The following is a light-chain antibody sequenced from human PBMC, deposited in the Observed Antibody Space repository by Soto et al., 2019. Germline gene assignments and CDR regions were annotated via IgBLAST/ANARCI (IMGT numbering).Light chain of an antibody. Sequence: EIVLTQSPGTLSLSPGEKATLSCRASQSVSSSYLALYQQKPGQAPRLLIYGASSRATGIPDRFSGSGSGTDFTLTISRLEPEDFAVYYCQQYGGSPLTFGGGTKVDI. CDR3: QQYGGSPLT. J-gene: IGKJ4*01. CDR2: GAS. V-gene: IGKV3-20*01. CDR1: QSVSSSY.